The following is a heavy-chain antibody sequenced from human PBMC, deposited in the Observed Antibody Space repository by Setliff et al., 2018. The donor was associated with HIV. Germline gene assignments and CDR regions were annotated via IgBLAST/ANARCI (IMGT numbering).Heavy chain of an antibody. CDR2: ISSTSSTI. CDR3: ARDSRARGVEYGMDV. D-gene: IGHD3-10*01. V-gene: IGHV3-48*04. CDR1: GFTFSSYS. J-gene: IGHJ6*02. Sequence: GGSLRLSCTASGFTFSSYSMNWVRQAPGKGLEWVSYISSTSSTIYYADSVKGRFTISRDNAKKSLYLQMNSLRAEDTAVYYCARDSRARGVEYGMDVWGQGTTVTVSS.